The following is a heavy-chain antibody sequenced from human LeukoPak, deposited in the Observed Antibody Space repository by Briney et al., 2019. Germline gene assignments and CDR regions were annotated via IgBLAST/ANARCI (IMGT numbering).Heavy chain of an antibody. CDR3: ARHRRSALFSRGWVFDR. D-gene: IGHD3-10*01. J-gene: IGHJ5*01. CDR2: IYYSGST. V-gene: IGHV4-39*07. Sequence: SETVSRTCTVSGGPISGSSYFWGWTRQPPGKGQGWNGSIYYSGSTHYNPALKSLISISVDTSKNQDSLKLSSVTAADMSVDYCARHRRSALFSRGWVFDRCGQRTLVTVS. CDR1: GGPISGSSYF.